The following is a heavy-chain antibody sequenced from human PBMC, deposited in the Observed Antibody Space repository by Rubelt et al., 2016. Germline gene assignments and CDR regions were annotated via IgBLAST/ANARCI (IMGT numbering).Heavy chain of an antibody. CDR2: IYSGGST. J-gene: IGHJ4*02. Sequence: EVQLVESGGGLIQPGGSLRLSCAASGFTVSSNYMSWVRQAPGKGLEWVSVIYSGGSTYYADSVKGRFTISRDNSKNTLYLQMNSLRAEETAVYYCARVYGDLYSHLRPLHVFDYWGQGTLVTVSS. V-gene: IGHV3-53*01. CDR3: ARVYGDLYSHLRPLHVFDY. CDR1: GFTVSSNY. D-gene: IGHD4-17*01.